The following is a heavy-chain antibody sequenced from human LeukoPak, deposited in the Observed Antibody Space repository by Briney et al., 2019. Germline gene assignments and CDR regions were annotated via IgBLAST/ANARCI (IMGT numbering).Heavy chain of an antibody. CDR1: GFTFSSYS. CDR3: AREELTTGYYYYYYMDV. Sequence: GGSLRLSCAASGFTFSSYSMNWVRQAPGKGLEWVSSISSSSSYIYYADSVKGRFTISRDNAKNSLYLQMNSLRAEDTAVYYCAREELTTGYYYYYYMDVWGKGTTVTVSS. V-gene: IGHV3-21*01. CDR2: ISSSSSYI. J-gene: IGHJ6*03. D-gene: IGHD4/OR15-4a*01.